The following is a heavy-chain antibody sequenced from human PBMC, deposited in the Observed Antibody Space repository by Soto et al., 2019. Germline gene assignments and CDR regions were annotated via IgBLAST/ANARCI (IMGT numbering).Heavy chain of an antibody. Sequence: SETLSLTCSVSGGSISSSSYYWGWIRQPPGKGLEWIGTIYYSGSTYYNPSLKSRVTISVDTSKNLFSLRLSSVTAAETAVYYCARMGVVIRPIFNFWGQGALVTVSS. J-gene: IGHJ4*02. CDR2: IYYSGST. CDR3: ARMGVVIRPIFNF. CDR1: GGSISSSSYY. D-gene: IGHD3-3*01. V-gene: IGHV4-39*01.